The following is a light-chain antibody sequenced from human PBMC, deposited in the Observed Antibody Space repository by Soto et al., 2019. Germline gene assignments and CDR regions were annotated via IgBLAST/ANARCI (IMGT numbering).Light chain of an antibody. CDR1: QNVRTF. V-gene: IGKV3-11*01. CDR3: QPYNNWPLT. CDR2: GAS. J-gene: IGKJ4*01. Sequence: EVVLTQSPATLSLSPGERATLSCRASQNVRTFLDWYQQKPGQAPRLLIYGASNRATGIPARFSGSGSGTDFTLTISSLEPEDFAVYYCQPYNNWPLTFGGGTKVESK.